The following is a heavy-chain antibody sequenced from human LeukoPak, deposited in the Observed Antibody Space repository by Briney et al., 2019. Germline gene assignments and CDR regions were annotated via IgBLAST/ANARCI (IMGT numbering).Heavy chain of an antibody. CDR3: AKAGVRYYYDSSGYAFDY. Sequence: GGSLRLSCAASGFTFDDYAMHWVRQAPGKGLEWVSGISWNSGSIGYADSVKGRFTISRDNAKNSLYLQMNSLRAEDMALYYCAKAGVRYYYDSSGYAFDYWGQGTLVTVSS. J-gene: IGHJ4*02. V-gene: IGHV3-9*03. D-gene: IGHD3-22*01. CDR1: GFTFDDYA. CDR2: ISWNSGSI.